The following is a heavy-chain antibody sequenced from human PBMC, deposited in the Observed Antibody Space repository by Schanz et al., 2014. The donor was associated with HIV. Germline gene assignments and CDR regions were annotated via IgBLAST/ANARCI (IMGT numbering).Heavy chain of an antibody. CDR2: INPNSGGA. CDR1: GFTFSSYA. D-gene: IGHD5-12*01. V-gene: IGHV1-2*02. CDR3: AREPNYSGFDS. J-gene: IGHJ5*01. Sequence: QVQLVESGGGVVQPGRSLRLSCAASGFTFSSYAMHWVRQAPGQGLEWMGWINPNSGGADSAQKFQGSVTMTRDTSISTAYLELSRLRSDDTAVYYCAREPNYSGFDSWGHGTLVTVSS.